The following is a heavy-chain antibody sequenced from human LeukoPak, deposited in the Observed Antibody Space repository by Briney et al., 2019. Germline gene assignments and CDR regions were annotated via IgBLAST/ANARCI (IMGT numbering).Heavy chain of an antibody. V-gene: IGHV4-39*01. CDR2: IYYSGST. CDR1: GGSINSSSDY. Sequence: PSETLSLTCTVSGGSINSSSDYWGWIRQPPGKGLEWIGSIYYSGSTYYNSSLKSRVTISVDTSKNKFSLKLSSVTAADTAVYYCARYWTTSYWGQGTLVTVSS. CDR3: ARYWTTSY. J-gene: IGHJ4*02. D-gene: IGHD2-8*01.